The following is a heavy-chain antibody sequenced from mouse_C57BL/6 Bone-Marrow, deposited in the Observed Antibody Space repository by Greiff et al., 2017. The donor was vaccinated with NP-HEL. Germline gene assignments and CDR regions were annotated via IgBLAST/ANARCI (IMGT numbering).Heavy chain of an antibody. J-gene: IGHJ4*01. CDR2: INPSNGGT. Sequence: QVHVKQPGTELVKPGASVKLSCKASGYTFTSYWMHWVKQRPGQGLEWIGNINPSNGGTNYNEKFKSKATLTVDKSSSTAYMQLSSLTSEDSAVYYCARSDPLYRYYAMDYWGQGTSVTVSS. CDR3: ARSDPLYRYYAMDY. D-gene: IGHD2-12*01. CDR1: GYTFTSYW. V-gene: IGHV1-53*01.